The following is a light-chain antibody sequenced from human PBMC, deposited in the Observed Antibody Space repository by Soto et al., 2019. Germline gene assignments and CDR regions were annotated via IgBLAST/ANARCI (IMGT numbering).Light chain of an antibody. Sequence: QSALTQPASVSGSPGQSITISCTGTSSDLGGYSYVSWYQQHPGKTPTLMIYEVSNRPQGVSQRFSGSKSGNTASLTIAGLQTEDEDDYYCSSFSSITREVFGGGTKLTVL. CDR3: SSFSSITREV. CDR1: SSDLGGYSY. J-gene: IGLJ2*01. CDR2: EVS. V-gene: IGLV2-14*01.